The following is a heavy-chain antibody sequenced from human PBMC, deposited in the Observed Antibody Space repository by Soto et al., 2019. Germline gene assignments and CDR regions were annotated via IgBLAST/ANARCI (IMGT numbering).Heavy chain of an antibody. J-gene: IGHJ4*02. D-gene: IGHD3-10*01. CDR1: GFTFSSYA. Sequence: EVQLLESGGGLVQPGGSLRLSCAASGFTFSSYAMSWVRQAPGKGLEWVSAISGSGGSTYYADSVKGRFTISIDNSKNTLYLQMNSLRAEDTALYYWAKGGVYGSGSYSYWSQGTLVTVSS. CDR2: ISGSGGST. V-gene: IGHV3-23*01. CDR3: AKGGVYGSGSYSY.